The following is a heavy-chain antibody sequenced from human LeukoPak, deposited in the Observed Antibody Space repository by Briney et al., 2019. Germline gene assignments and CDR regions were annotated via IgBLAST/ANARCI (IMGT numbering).Heavy chain of an antibody. CDR1: GFTFSSYA. CDR3: ARSSGGLDYYYYMDV. Sequence: GGSLRLSCAASGFTFSSYAMSWVRQAPGKGLEWVSAISGSGGSTYYADSVKGRFTISRDNSKNTLYLQMNSLRPEDTALYYCARSSGGLDYYYYMDVWGKGTTVAVSS. V-gene: IGHV3-23*01. J-gene: IGHJ6*03. D-gene: IGHD6-19*01. CDR2: ISGSGGST.